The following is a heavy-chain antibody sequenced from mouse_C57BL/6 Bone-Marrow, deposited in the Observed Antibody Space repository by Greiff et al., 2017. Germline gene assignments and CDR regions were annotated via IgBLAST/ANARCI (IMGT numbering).Heavy chain of an antibody. Sequence: QVQLKQPGAELVKPGASVKLSCKASGYTFTSYWMQWVKQRPGQGLGWIGEIDPSDSYTNYNQKFKGKATLTVDTSSSTAYMQLSSLTSEDSAVYYCAIYYDFDYWGQGTTLTVSS. D-gene: IGHD1-1*01. J-gene: IGHJ2*01. CDR2: IDPSDSYT. CDR3: AIYYDFDY. V-gene: IGHV1-50*01. CDR1: GYTFTSYW.